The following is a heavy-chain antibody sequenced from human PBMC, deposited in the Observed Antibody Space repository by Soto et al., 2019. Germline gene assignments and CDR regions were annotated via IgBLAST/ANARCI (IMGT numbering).Heavy chain of an antibody. V-gene: IGHV5-51*03. CDR1: GYSFTNYW. J-gene: IGHJ5*02. CDR3: ARHNRYSSTWFEGWFDP. D-gene: IGHD6-13*01. Sequence: EVQLVQSGAEVKKAGESLKISCQGSGYSFTNYWVGWVRQIPGRGLEWMGIIHPGDSDTRYSPFFQGQVTISADKSISTADLQWSSLKASDTAMYYCARHNRYSSTWFEGWFDPWGQGTLVTVSS. CDR2: IHPGDSDT.